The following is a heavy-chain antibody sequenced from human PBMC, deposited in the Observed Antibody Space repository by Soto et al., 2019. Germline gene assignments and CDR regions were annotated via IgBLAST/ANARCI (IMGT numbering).Heavy chain of an antibody. CDR2: IIPIFGTA. D-gene: IGHD5-12*01. J-gene: IGHJ6*02. Sequence: ASVKVSCKASGGTFSSYAISWVRQAPGQGLEWMGGIIPIFGTANYAQKLQGRVTMTTDTSTSTVYMELRSLRSDDTTVYYCAREGVAPYYYSGMDVWGQGTPVTVSS. CDR3: AREGVAPYYYSGMDV. V-gene: IGHV1-69*05. CDR1: GGTFSSYA.